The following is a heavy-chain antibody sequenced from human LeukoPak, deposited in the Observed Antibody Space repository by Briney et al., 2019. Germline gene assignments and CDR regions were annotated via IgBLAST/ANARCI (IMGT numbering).Heavy chain of an antibody. Sequence: GGSLRLSCAASRFTFSTHGMHWVRQAPGKGLEWVAVILYHGSNKHYADSVKGRFTISRDNSKNSLYLQMHSLRPEDTAVYYCARAYSGSFYEAFDFWGQGTMVTVSS. CDR1: RFTFSTHG. J-gene: IGHJ3*01. V-gene: IGHV3-30-3*01. CDR2: ILYHGSNK. D-gene: IGHD1-26*01. CDR3: ARAYSGSFYEAFDF.